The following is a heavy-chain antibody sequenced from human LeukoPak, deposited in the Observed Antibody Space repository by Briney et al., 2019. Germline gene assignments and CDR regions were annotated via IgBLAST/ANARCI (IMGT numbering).Heavy chain of an antibody. J-gene: IGHJ4*02. Sequence: PGGSLRLSCAASGFAFNTYAMTWVRQAPGKGLEWVSTISGRGDTSYFPDSVKGRFSISRDNSKNTLFLQMNNLRAEDTALYYCARDPGYAIYYFDYWGQGTLVTVSS. D-gene: IGHD3-9*01. CDR2: ISGRGDTS. V-gene: IGHV3-23*01. CDR3: ARDPGYAIYYFDY. CDR1: GFAFNTYA.